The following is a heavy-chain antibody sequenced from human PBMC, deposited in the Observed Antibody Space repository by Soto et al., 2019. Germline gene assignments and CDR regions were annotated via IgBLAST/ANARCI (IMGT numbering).Heavy chain of an antibody. Sequence: PCEPLSLTFPPPGCPISGNHWTWIRKPPGRGLEWSGYVYSSGSTNYNPSLKSRVTISEDTSKSEFSLKVNSMTAADTAVDYCAGYRRDAVAGYTLDNWGQGILVTVSS. J-gene: IGHJ4*02. CDR2: VYSSGST. V-gene: IGHV4-59*01. CDR3: AGYRRDAVAGYTLDN. CDR1: GCPISGNH. D-gene: IGHD6-13*01.